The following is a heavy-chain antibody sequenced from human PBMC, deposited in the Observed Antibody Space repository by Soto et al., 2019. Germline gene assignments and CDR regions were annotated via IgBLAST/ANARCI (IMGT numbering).Heavy chain of an antibody. Sequence: QLQLQESGSGLVKPSQTLSLTCAVSGGSISSGGYSWSWIRQPPGKGLEWIGYIYHSGSTYYNPSPKSRDTISVYRSKNQFSLKLSSVTAADTAVYYCASLLLRDYFDYWGQGTLVTVSS. CDR2: IYHSGST. J-gene: IGHJ4*02. CDR1: GGSISSGGYS. CDR3: ASLLLRDYFDY. V-gene: IGHV4-30-2*01. D-gene: IGHD3-22*01.